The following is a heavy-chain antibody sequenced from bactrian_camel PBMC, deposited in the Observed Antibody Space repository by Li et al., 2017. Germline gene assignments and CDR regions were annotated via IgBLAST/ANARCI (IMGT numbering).Heavy chain of an antibody. Sequence: HVQLVESGGGLVQPGGSLRLSCAASGLTFSNYYMSWVRQAPGKGLEWVSSIYSDGSDTYYADSVKGRFTISRDNAKNTLYLQMNSLKTEDTAVYYCATPGLDYWGQGTQVTVS. D-gene: IGHD3*01. CDR3: ATPGLDY. CDR1: GLTFSNYY. V-gene: IGHV3-2*01. CDR2: IYSDGSDT. J-gene: IGHJ4*01.